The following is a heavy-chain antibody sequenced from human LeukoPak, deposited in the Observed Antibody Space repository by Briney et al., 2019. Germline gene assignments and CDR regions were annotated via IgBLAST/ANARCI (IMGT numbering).Heavy chain of an antibody. CDR1: GYAFNTYG. CDR3: TRTTFLGSTYFQH. CDR2: ISAYNGNT. D-gene: IGHD1-1*01. Sequence: ASVKVSCKASGYAFNTYGISWVRQAPGQGLEWVGWISAYNGNTHYAQKLQGRVTMTTDTSTNTAYMEVRSLRPDDTAVYYCTRTTFLGSTYFQHWGQGTLVTVS. J-gene: IGHJ1*01. V-gene: IGHV1-18*04.